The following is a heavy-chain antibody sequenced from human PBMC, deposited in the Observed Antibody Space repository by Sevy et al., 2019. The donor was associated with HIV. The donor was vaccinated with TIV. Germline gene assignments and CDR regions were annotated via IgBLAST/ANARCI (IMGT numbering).Heavy chain of an antibody. J-gene: IGHJ6*03. CDR1: GGSISSYY. CDR2: IYYSGST. Sequence: SETLSLTCTVSGGSISSYYWSWIRQPPGKGLEWIGYIYYSGSTNYNPSLKSPVTISVDTSKNKFSLKLSSVTAADTAVYYCARGTSRHYYYYYMDVWGKGTTVTVSS. CDR3: ARGTSRHYYYYYMDV. V-gene: IGHV4-59*01.